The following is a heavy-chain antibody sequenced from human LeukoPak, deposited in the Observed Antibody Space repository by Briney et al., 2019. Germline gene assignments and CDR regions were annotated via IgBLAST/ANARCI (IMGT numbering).Heavy chain of an antibody. CDR1: GFTFSSYG. J-gene: IGHJ4*02. V-gene: IGHV3-33*06. Sequence: GGSLRLSCAASGFTFSSYGMHWVRQAPGKGLEWVAVIWYDGSNKYYADSVKGRFTISRDNSKNTLYLQMNSLRAEDTAVYYRAKDSGSMVALDYWGQGTLVTVSS. CDR2: IWYDGSNK. D-gene: IGHD4/OR15-4a*01. CDR3: AKDSGSMVALDY.